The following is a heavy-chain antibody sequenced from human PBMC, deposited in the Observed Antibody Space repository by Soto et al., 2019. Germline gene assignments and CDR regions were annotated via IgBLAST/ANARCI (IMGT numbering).Heavy chain of an antibody. D-gene: IGHD6-13*01. J-gene: IGHJ6*03. Sequence: LQESGPGLVKPSETLSLTCSVFGDSISSRSYYWAWIRRPPGMGLEWIASISYTGNTYYNPSLTSRAAISGDTYKNQFSLELSFVTAADTAVYYCARFSWYDGDSITNYYMDFWGNGATVTVSS. V-gene: IGHV4-39*01. CDR1: GDSISSRSYY. CDR2: ISYTGNT. CDR3: ARFSWYDGDSITNYYMDF.